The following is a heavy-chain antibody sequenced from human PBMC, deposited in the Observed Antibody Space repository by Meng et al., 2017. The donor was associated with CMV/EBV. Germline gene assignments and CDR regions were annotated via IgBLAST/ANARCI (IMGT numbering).Heavy chain of an antibody. J-gene: IGHJ4*02. CDR1: GFTVSSKY. Sequence: DVQLVESGXGLVQPGGSXTLPFVVSGFTVSSKYMTWVRQAPGKGLEWVSVIYSDGSTFYADSVKGRFIISRDNSKNTVYLQMNSLRVEDTAIYYCATVEVYSSGWMPYRYWGQGTPDTVSS. V-gene: IGHV3-66*01. CDR3: ATVEVYSSGWMPYRY. CDR2: IYSDGST. D-gene: IGHD6-19*01.